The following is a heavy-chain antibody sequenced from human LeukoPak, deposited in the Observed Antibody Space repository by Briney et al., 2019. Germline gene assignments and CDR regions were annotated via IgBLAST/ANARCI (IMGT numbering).Heavy chain of an antibody. D-gene: IGHD5-12*01. CDR3: ARELGYSGYDI. CDR2: ISYDGSNK. J-gene: IGHJ4*02. Sequence: GGSLRLSCAASGFTFNNYAMHWVRQAPGKGLEWVAVISYDGSNKYYADSVKGRFTISRDNSKNTLYLQMGSLRAEDMAVYYCARELGYSGYDIWGQGTLVTVSS. CDR1: GFTFNNYA. V-gene: IGHV3-30-3*01.